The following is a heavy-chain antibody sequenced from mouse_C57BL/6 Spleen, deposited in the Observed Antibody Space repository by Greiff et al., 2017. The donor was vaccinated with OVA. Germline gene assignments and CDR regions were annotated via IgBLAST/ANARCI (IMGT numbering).Heavy chain of an antibody. V-gene: IGHV1-66*01. D-gene: IGHD2-10*01. Sequence: VQLQESGPELVKPGASVKISCKASGYSFTSYYIHWVKQRPGQGLEWIGWIYPGSGNTKYNEKFKGKATLTADTSSSTAYMQLSSLTSEDSAVYYCARTLSYQGAMDYWGQGTSVTVSS. CDR2: IYPGSGNT. CDR1: GYSFTSYY. J-gene: IGHJ4*01. CDR3: ARTLSYQGAMDY.